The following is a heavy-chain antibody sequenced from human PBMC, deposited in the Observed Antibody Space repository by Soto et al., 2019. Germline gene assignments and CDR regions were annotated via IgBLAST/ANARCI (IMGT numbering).Heavy chain of an antibody. CDR1: GGSISSGDYY. D-gene: IGHD3-10*01. V-gene: IGHV4-30-4*01. CDR3: ARSRRLVRGVIPDY. CDR2: IYYSGST. J-gene: IGHJ4*02. Sequence: SETLSLTCTVSGGSISSGDYYWSWIRQPPGKCLEWIGYIYYSGSTYYNPSLKSRVTISVDTSKNQFSLKLSSVTAADTAVYYCARSRRLVRGVIPDYWGQGTLVTVYS.